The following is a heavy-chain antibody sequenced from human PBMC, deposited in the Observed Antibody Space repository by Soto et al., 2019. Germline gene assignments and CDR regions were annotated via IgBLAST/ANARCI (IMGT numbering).Heavy chain of an antibody. CDR3: ARDGRTPPYYYYYGMDV. J-gene: IGHJ6*02. Sequence: QVQLVQSGAEVKKPGASVKVSCKASGYTFTNYGISWVRQAPGQGLEWMGWISVYNGNTNYAQKFQGRVTMTTDTSTSTAYMELRSLRSDDTAVYYCARDGRTPPYYYYYGMDVWGQGTTVTVSS. CDR2: ISVYNGNT. V-gene: IGHV1-18*01. CDR1: GYTFTNYG. D-gene: IGHD1-1*01.